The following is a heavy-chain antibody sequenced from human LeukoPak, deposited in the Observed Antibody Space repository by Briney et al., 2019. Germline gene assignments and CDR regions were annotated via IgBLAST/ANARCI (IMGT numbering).Heavy chain of an antibody. CDR1: GYTLTELS. CDR2: FDPEDGET. D-gene: IGHD2-15*01. CDR3: ATDPMRYCSGGSCYSVDY. J-gene: IGHJ4*02. Sequence: GASVKVSCKVSGYTLTELSMHWVRQAPGKGLERMGGFDPEDGETIYAQKFQGRVTMTEDTSTDTAYMELSSLRSEDTAVYYCATDPMRYCSGGSCYSVDYWGQGTLVTVSS. V-gene: IGHV1-24*01.